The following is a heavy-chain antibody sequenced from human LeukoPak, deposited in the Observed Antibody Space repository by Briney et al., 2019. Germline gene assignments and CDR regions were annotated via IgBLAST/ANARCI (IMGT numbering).Heavy chain of an antibody. D-gene: IGHD2-8*02. CDR2: IGPDGSGT. CDR3: TRVQAGRSGLMDV. Sequence: PGGSLRLSCAVSGFSLSDYWMHWVRQAPGKGLVWVSRIGPDGSGTTYADSVKGRFTISRDKSKNTVNLQMNSLRDEDAAVYYCTRVQAGRSGLMDVWGRGTTVTVPS. J-gene: IGHJ6*02. CDR1: GFSLSDYW. V-gene: IGHV3-74*03.